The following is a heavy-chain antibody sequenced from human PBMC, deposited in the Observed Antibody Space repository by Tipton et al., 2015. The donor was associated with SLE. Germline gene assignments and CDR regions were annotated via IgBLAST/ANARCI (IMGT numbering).Heavy chain of an antibody. Sequence: TLSLTCSVSGFSIRRGSYFWTWIRQPAGKGLGWVGHIFSTGITDYHPSLKSRVSSSADTSKNQFSLNLDSMTAADTAVYYCARESHTDYGDFYVDSWGQGTLVTVSS. CDR3: ARESHTDYGDFYVDS. D-gene: IGHD4-17*01. CDR2: IFSTGIT. CDR1: GFSIRRGSYF. V-gene: IGHV4-61*09. J-gene: IGHJ4*02.